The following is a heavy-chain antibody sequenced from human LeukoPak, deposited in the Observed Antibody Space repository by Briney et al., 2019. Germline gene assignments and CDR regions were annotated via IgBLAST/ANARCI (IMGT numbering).Heavy chain of an antibody. CDR3: AREEGFQLPPSYYMDV. D-gene: IGHD2-2*01. Sequence: PGGSLRLSCAASGFTFSSYGMHWVRQAPGKGLEWVANIKQDGSEKYYVDSVKGRFTISRDNAKNSLYLQMNSLRAEDTAVYYCAREEGFQLPPSYYMDVWGKGTTVTVSS. J-gene: IGHJ6*03. V-gene: IGHV3-7*01. CDR2: IKQDGSEK. CDR1: GFTFSSYG.